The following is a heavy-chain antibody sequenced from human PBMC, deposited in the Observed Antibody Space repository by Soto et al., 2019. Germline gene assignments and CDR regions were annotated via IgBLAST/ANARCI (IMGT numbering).Heavy chain of an antibody. D-gene: IGHD6-25*01. CDR3: VRARIAARRRLPNWFGP. CDR1: GYAFTRYE. Sequence: GSVKVYCKTSGYAFTRYEINWVRQATRKSLEGMGWMNPNSGNTGYAQKFQGRVTMTRNTSISTAYMELSSLRSEDTAVYYCVRARIAARRRLPNWFGPWGQGTLVTVSS. CDR2: MNPNSGNT. J-gene: IGHJ5*02. V-gene: IGHV1-8*01.